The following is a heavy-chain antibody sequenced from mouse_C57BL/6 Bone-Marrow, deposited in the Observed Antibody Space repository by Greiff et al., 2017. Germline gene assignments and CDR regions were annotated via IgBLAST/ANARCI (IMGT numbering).Heavy chain of an antibody. V-gene: IGHV14-4*01. D-gene: IGHD1-1*02. CDR1: GFNIKDDY. CDR3: TTYGLSAY. J-gene: IGHJ3*01. CDR2: IDPENGDT. Sequence: VQLQQSGVELVRPGASVKLSCTASGFNIKDDYMHWVKQRPEQGLEWIGWIDPENGDTEYASKFQGKATITADTSSNTAYLQLSSLTSEDTAVYYCTTYGLSAYWGQGTLVTVSA.